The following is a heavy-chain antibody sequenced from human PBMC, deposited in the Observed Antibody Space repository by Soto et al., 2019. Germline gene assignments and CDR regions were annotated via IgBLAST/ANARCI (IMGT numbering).Heavy chain of an antibody. CDR2: IWYDGSNK. CDR1: GFTFSSHG. Sequence: GGSLRLSCAASGFTFSSHGMHWVRQAPGKGLEWVAVIWYDGSNKYYADSVKGRFTISRDNSKNTLYLQMNSLRAEDTAVYYCARDREVLLWFGESNNYYYYGMDVWGQGTTVTVSS. D-gene: IGHD3-10*01. V-gene: IGHV3-33*01. J-gene: IGHJ6*02. CDR3: ARDREVLLWFGESNNYYYYGMDV.